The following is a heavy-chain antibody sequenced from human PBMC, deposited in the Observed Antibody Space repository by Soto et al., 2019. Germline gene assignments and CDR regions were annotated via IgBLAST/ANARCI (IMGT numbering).Heavy chain of an antibody. D-gene: IGHD2-15*01. V-gene: IGHV1-69*08. CDR1: GGTFSSYT. J-gene: IGHJ4*02. CDR2: IIPILGIA. Sequence: QVQLVQSGAEVKKPGSSVKVSCKASGGTFSSYTISWVRQAPGQGLEWMGRIIPILGIANYAQKFQGRVTTTADKSTSTAYMELSSLRSEDTAVYYCARDVGCSGGSCYDYWGQGTLVTVSS. CDR3: ARDVGCSGGSCYDY.